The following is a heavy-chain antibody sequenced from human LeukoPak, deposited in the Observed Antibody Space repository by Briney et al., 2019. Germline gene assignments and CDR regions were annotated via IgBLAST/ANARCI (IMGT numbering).Heavy chain of an antibody. D-gene: IGHD3-10*01. Sequence: PSETLSLTCAVSGGSISSSNWWSWVRQPPGKGLEWIGEIYHSGSTDYNPSLKSRVTISVDKSKNQFSLKLSSVTAADTAVYYCARQDAEFGFGETRNWFDPWGQGTLVTVSS. CDR2: IYHSGST. J-gene: IGHJ5*02. V-gene: IGHV4-4*02. CDR1: GGSISSSNW. CDR3: ARQDAEFGFGETRNWFDP.